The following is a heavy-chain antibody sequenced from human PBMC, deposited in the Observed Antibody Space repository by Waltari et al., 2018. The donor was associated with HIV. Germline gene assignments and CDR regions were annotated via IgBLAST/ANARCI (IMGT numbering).Heavy chain of an antibody. CDR3: ATLGKVGATVDY. CDR2: IYYSGST. J-gene: IGHJ4*02. CDR1: GGSISSSSYY. D-gene: IGHD1-26*01. V-gene: IGHV4-39*01. Sequence: QLQLQESGPGLVKPSETLSLTCTVSGGSISSSSYYWGWIRQPPGKGLEWIGSIYYSGSTYYNPSLKSRVTISVDTSKNQFSLKLSSVTAADTAVYYCATLGKVGATVDYWGQGTLVTVSS.